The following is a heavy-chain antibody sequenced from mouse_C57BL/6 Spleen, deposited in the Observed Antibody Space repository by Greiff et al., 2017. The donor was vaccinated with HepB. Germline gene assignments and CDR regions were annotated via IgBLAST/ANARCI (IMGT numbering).Heavy chain of an antibody. Sequence: VKLQESGAELVKPGASVKISCKASGYAFSSYWMNWVKQRPGKGLEWIGQIYPGDGDTNYNGKFKGKATLTADKSSSTAYMQLSSLTSEDSAVYFCARRRASNWDDAMDYWGQGTSVTVSS. V-gene: IGHV1-80*01. J-gene: IGHJ4*01. CDR2: IYPGDGDT. D-gene: IGHD4-1*01. CDR1: GYAFSSYW. CDR3: ARRRASNWDDAMDY.